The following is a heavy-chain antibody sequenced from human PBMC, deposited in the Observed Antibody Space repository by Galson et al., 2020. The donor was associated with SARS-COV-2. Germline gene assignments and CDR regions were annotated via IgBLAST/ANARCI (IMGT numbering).Heavy chain of an antibody. J-gene: IGHJ5*02. CDR2: IYYTGST. CDR1: GGSISSSSYY. CDR3: ARQFIYCSGGSCYSGWCDP. V-gene: IGHV4-39*01. D-gene: IGHD2-15*01. Sequence: SETLSLTCTVSGGSISSSSYYWGWIRQPPGKGLEWIGSIYYTGSTYYNPSLKSRLTISVDTSKNQFSLKLSSVTAADTAVYYCARQFIYCSGGSCYSGWCDPWGQGTLVTVSS.